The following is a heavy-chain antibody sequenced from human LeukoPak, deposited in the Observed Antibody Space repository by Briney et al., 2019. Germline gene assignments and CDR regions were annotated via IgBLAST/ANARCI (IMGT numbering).Heavy chain of an antibody. CDR2: ISGSGYYS. CDR3: AKGGPTGSNYFDF. J-gene: IGHJ4*02. Sequence: GRSLRLSCAASGFTFSSYAMSWVRQAPGKGLEWVSVISGSGYYSYYADSVKGRFTVSRDNSKTTLYLQMNSLRADDTAVYYCAKGGPTGSNYFDFWGQGTLVTVSS. D-gene: IGHD1-26*01. V-gene: IGHV3-23*01. CDR1: GFTFSSYA.